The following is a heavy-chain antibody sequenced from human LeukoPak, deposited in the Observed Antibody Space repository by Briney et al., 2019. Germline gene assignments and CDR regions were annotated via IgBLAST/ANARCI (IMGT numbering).Heavy chain of an antibody. CDR1: GYTFTGYY. CDR3: AHNAGGGRTGAPYYYYYMDV. D-gene: IGHD2-15*01. Sequence: ASVKVSCKASGYTFTGYYMHWVRQAPGQGLEWMGWINPNSGGTNYAQKFQGRVTMTRDTSISTAYMELSRLRSDDTAVYYCAHNAGGGRTGAPYYYYYMDVWGKGTTVTVSS. V-gene: IGHV1-2*02. J-gene: IGHJ6*03. CDR2: INPNSGGT.